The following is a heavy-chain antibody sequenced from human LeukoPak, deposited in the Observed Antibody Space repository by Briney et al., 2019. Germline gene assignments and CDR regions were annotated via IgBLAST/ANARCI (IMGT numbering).Heavy chain of an antibody. CDR3: ARGRGPTYYYDSSGYYY. D-gene: IGHD3-22*01. CDR2: IYTSGST. J-gene: IGHJ4*02. CDR1: GGSISSYY. Sequence: PSETLSLTCTASGGSISSYYWSWIRQPAGKVLEWIGRIYTSGSTNYNPSLKSRVTISVDKSKNQFSLKLSSVTAADKAVYYCARGRGPTYYYDSSGYYYWGQGTLVTVSS. V-gene: IGHV4-4*07.